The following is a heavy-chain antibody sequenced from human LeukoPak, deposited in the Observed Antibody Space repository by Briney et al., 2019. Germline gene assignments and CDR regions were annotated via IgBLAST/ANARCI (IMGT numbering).Heavy chain of an antibody. D-gene: IGHD6-13*01. J-gene: IGHJ1*01. CDR1: GFTFTSYS. V-gene: IGHV3-48*01. CDR3: AREDSSSWSEIGYFQH. Sequence: PGGSLRLSCAASGFTFTSYSMNWVRQAPRQGLVWVSYISSSSSTIYYADSVKGRFTISRDNAKNSLYLQMNSLRAEDTAVYYCAREDSSSWSEIGYFQHWGQGTLVTVSS. CDR2: ISSSSSTI.